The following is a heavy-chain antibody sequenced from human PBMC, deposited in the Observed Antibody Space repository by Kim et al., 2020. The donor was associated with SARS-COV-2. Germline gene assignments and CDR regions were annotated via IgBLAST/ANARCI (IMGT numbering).Heavy chain of an antibody. J-gene: IGHJ4*02. V-gene: IGHV4-34*01. CDR2: INHSGST. D-gene: IGHD6-13*01. CDR1: GGSFSGYY. Sequence: SETLSLTCAVYGGSFSGYYWSWIRQPPGKGLEWIGEINHSGSTNYNPSLKSRVTISVDTSKNQFSLKLSSVTAADTAVYYCARVDVWVEQLVRDPYYFDYWGQGTLVTVSS. CDR3: ARVDVWVEQLVRDPYYFDY.